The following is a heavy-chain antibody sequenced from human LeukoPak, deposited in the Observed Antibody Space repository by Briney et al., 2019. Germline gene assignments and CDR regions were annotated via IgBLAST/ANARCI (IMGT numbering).Heavy chain of an antibody. V-gene: IGHV3-30*02. CDR2: VRSDGGSE. CDR1: GFTFNSYG. D-gene: IGHD2-2*01. Sequence: GGSLRLSRATAGFTFNSYGMNWVSQAPGKGLDWVPFVRSDGGSEYYADSGKGRFSISRDNSKRTVDLQMNSLRLEDTAIYYCAKDRYSTSSTFTINPFDHWGQGILVTVSS. J-gene: IGHJ4*02. CDR3: AKDRYSTSSTFTINPFDH.